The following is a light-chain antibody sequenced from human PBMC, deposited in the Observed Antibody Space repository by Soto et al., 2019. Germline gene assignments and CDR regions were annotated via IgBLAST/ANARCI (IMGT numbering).Light chain of an antibody. Sequence: EIVMTQSPATLSVSPGETATFSCRASQSVSSNLAWYQLKPGQAPRVLIYGASTRATGIPARFSGSGSGTEFTLTISSLQSEDFAVYYCQQYNDWPPRYTFGQGTKLEI. V-gene: IGKV3-15*01. CDR1: QSVSSN. CDR3: QQYNDWPPRYT. J-gene: IGKJ2*01. CDR2: GAS.